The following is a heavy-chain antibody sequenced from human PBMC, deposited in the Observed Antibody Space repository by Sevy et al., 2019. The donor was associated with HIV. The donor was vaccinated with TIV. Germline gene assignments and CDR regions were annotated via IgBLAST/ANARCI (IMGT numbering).Heavy chain of an antibody. CDR1: GYTFTSFG. CDR3: ARDSRVGATNY. J-gene: IGHJ4*02. Sequence: ASVKVSCKASGYTFTSFGISWVRQAPGQGLEWMGWISADNGNTNYAQKLQGRVTMTTDTSTSTAYMGLRSLRSDDTAVYYCARDSRVGATNYWGQGTLVTVSS. V-gene: IGHV1-18*01. D-gene: IGHD1-26*01. CDR2: ISADNGNT.